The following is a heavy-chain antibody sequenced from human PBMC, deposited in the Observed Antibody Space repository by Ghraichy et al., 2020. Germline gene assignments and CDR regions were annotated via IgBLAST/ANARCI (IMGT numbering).Heavy chain of an antibody. CDR1: GYTFTSYG. CDR3: ARDQAHLYYDFWSGYSRFDY. D-gene: IGHD3-3*01. Sequence: ASVKVSCKASGYTFTSYGISWVRQAPGQGLEWMGWISAYNGNTNYAQKLQGRVTMTTDTSTSTAYMELRSLRSDDTAVYYCARDQAHLYYDFWSGYSRFDYWGQGTLVTVSS. J-gene: IGHJ4*02. CDR2: ISAYNGNT. V-gene: IGHV1-18*04.